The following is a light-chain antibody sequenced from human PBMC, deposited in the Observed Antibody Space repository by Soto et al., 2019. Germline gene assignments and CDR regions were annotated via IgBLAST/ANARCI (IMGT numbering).Light chain of an antibody. J-gene: IGLJ3*02. CDR2: EVN. CDR1: SSDIGGYDY. Sequence: QSVLTQPASASGSPGQSVTISCTGTSSDIGGYDYVSWYQQHPGKAPKLIIYEVNKRPSGVSDRFSGSKSGNTASLTVSGLKAEVEADYYCSSYAGSNNVVFGGGTKLTVL. V-gene: IGLV2-8*01. CDR3: SSYAGSNNVV.